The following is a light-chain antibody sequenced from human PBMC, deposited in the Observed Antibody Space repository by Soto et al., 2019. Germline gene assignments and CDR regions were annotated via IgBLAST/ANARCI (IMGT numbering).Light chain of an antibody. CDR1: SSDGGGYNY. J-gene: IGLJ2*01. CDR2: DVS. V-gene: IGLV2-14*01. CDR3: SSYTSSSTQV. Sequence: QSALTQPASVSGSPGQSITISCTGISSDGGGYNYVSWYQQHPGKAPKLMIYDVSNRPSGVSNRFSGSKSGNTASLTISGLQAEDDADYYCSSYTSSSTQVFGGGTKLTVL.